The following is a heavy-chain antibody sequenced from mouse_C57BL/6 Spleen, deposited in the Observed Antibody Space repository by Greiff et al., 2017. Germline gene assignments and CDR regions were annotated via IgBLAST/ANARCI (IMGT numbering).Heavy chain of an antibody. D-gene: IGHD1-1*01. J-gene: IGHJ2*01. V-gene: IGHV1-55*01. CDR1: GYTFTSYW. CDR3: ASRDGSSYSYYFDY. Sequence: QVQLQQSGAELARPGASVKLSCKASGYTFTSYWITWVKQRPGQGLEWIGDIYPGSGSTNYNEKFKSKATLTVDTSSSTAYMQLSSLTSEDSAVYYCASRDGSSYSYYFDYWGQGTTLTVSS. CDR2: IYPGSGST.